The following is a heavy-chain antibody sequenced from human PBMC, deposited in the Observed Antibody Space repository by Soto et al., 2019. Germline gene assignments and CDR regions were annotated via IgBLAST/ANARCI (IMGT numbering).Heavy chain of an antibody. V-gene: IGHV3-49*04. D-gene: IGHD1-7*01. CDR3: TRPRYNWNYGAFDI. CDR1: GFTFGDYA. J-gene: IGHJ3*02. Sequence: PGGSLRLSCTASGFTFGDYAMSWVRKDPGQGLEWVGFIRSKAYGGTTEYAASVKGRFTISRDDSKSIAYLQMNSLKTEDTAVYYCTRPRYNWNYGAFDIWGQGTMVTVSS. CDR2: IRSKAYGGTT.